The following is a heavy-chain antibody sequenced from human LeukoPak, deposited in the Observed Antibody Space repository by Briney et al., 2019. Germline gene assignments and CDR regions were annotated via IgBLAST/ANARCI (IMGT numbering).Heavy chain of an antibody. V-gene: IGHV1-69*04. Sequence: GASVKVSCKASGGTFSSYATSWVRQAPGQGLEWMGRIIPILGIANYAQKFQGRVTITADKSTSTAYMELSSLRSEDTAVYYCARDHPSNHYYDSSGHGYWGQGTLVTVSS. CDR3: ARDHPSNHYYDSSGHGY. D-gene: IGHD3-22*01. J-gene: IGHJ4*02. CDR1: GGTFSSYA. CDR2: IIPILGIA.